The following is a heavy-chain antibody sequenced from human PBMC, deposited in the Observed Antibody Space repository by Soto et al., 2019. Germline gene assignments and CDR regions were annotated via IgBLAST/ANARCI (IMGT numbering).Heavy chain of an antibody. J-gene: IGHJ4*02. D-gene: IGHD2-21*02. Sequence: LRLSCAASGFTFSSYGMHWVRQAPGKGLEWVAVISYDGSNKYYADSVKGRFTISRDNSKNTLYLQMNSLRAEDTAVYYCAKDGGPAYCGGDCPSNLDYWGQGTLVTVSS. CDR2: ISYDGSNK. CDR3: AKDGGPAYCGGDCPSNLDY. V-gene: IGHV3-30*18. CDR1: GFTFSSYG.